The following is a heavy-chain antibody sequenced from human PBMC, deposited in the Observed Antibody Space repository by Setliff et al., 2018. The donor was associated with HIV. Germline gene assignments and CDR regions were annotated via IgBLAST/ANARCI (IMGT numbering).Heavy chain of an antibody. V-gene: IGHV3-7*01. D-gene: IGHD3-3*01. Sequence: GGSLRLSCAASGLRFSIYWMSWVRQAPGKGLEWVANIKEDGHNKYYVDSVKGRFTISRDNAKNTLYLQMNSLRAEETAVYYCARDRAFLEWLFGYFDYWGQGTLVTVSS. CDR3: ARDRAFLEWLFGYFDY. CDR2: IKEDGHNK. CDR1: GLRFSIYW. J-gene: IGHJ4*02.